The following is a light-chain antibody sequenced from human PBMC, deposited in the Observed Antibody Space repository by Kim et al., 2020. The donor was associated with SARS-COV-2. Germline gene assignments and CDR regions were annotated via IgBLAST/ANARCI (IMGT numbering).Light chain of an antibody. CDR3: VTWDDSLDVWM. V-gene: IGLV1-44*01. CDR1: SSNIGSNT. CDR2: TDD. J-gene: IGLJ3*02. Sequence: QRVTISCSGSSSNIGSNTVNWYQHFPGTAPQLLIDTDDRRPSGVSDRVSCSKSGTSASLAISALRSEDEADYYCVTWDDSLDVWMFGGGTQLTVL.